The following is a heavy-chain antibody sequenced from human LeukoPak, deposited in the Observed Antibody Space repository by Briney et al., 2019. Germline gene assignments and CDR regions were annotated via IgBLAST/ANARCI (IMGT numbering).Heavy chain of an antibody. Sequence: GGSLTLSCAASGFSFSSYGMNWVRQAPGKGLKWVSSISVGNYIYYTDSVKGRFTISRDNAKKSLFLQMNSLRDEDTAVYYCARFDYYGSVNQIAHFDLWGRGTLVSVSS. J-gene: IGHJ4*02. CDR2: ISVGNYI. D-gene: IGHD3-10*01. CDR3: ARFDYYGSVNQIAHFDL. CDR1: GFSFSSYG. V-gene: IGHV3-21*01.